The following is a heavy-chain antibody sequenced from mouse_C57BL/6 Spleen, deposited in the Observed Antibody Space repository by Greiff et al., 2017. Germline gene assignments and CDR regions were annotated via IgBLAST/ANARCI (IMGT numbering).Heavy chain of an antibody. CDR1: GYTFTGYW. J-gene: IGHJ4*01. V-gene: IGHV1-9*01. D-gene: IGHD2-4*01. CDR2: ILPGSGST. Sequence: QVQLKESGAELMKPGASVKLSCKATGYTFTGYWIEWVKQRPGHGLEWIGEILPGSGSTNYNEKFKGKATFTADTSSNTAYMQLSSLTTEDSAIYYCAGWHYDYGAGLLDAMDYWGQGTSVTVAS. CDR3: AGWHYDYGAGLLDAMDY.